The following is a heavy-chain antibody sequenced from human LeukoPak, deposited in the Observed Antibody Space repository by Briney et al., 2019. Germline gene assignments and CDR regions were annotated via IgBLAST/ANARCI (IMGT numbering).Heavy chain of an antibody. D-gene: IGHD2-15*01. Sequence: PSETLSLTXAVYGGSFRGYYWIWIRQPPGKGLEWIGEINHRGSTNYTPSHKRRVTPSVDTSNHQFSLKLSSVPAADTAVYYCARVRPYCSGSSCYSTYYYYMDVWGKGTTVTVSS. CDR3: ARVRPYCSGSSCYSTYYYYMDV. V-gene: IGHV4-34*01. CDR1: GGSFRGYY. CDR2: INHRGST. J-gene: IGHJ6*03.